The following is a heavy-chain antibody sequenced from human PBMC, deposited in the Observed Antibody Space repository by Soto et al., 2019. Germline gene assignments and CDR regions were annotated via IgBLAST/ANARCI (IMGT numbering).Heavy chain of an antibody. D-gene: IGHD2-21*01. V-gene: IGHV1-46*01. J-gene: IGHJ4*02. CDR2: INPSGGST. Sequence: QVQLVQSGAEVKKPGASVKVSCKASGYTFTSYYMHWVRQAPGQGLEWMGIINPSGGSTSYAQKFQGRVSQIRDTSPSTVYMGLSSLRCGDTAVYYCARGRGHIVVVLDLDYWGQGTLVTVCS. CDR1: GYTFTSYY. CDR3: ARGRGHIVVVLDLDY.